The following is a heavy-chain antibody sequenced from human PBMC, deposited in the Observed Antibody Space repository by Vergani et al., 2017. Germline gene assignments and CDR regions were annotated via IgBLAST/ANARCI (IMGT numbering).Heavy chain of an antibody. V-gene: IGHV4-38-2*01. D-gene: IGHD3-22*01. CDR1: GYSISSGYH. J-gene: IGHJ4*02. Sequence: QVQLQESGPGLVKPSEPLSLTCAVSGYSISSGYHWGWIRQLPGKGLEWIGSIYHSGSTYYNPSLKSRVTISVDTSKNQFSLRLSSLTAADTAVYYCARHPATMIVVVIDYWGQGTLVTVSS. CDR3: ARHPATMIVVVIDY. CDR2: IYHSGST.